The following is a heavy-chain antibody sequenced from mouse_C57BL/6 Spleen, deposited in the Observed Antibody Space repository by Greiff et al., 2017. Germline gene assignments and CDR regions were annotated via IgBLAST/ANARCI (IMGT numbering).Heavy chain of an antibody. V-gene: IGHV1-78*01. D-gene: IGHD2-4*01. CDR3: ANYDYEGGYAMDY. CDR1: GYTFTDHT. CDR2: IYPRDGST. Sequence: VQRVESDAELVKPGASVKISCKVSGYTFTDHTIHWMKQRPEQGLEWIGYIYPRDGSTKYNEKFKGKATLTADKSSSTAYMQLNSLTSEDSAVYFCANYDYEGGYAMDYWGQGTSVTVSS. J-gene: IGHJ4*01.